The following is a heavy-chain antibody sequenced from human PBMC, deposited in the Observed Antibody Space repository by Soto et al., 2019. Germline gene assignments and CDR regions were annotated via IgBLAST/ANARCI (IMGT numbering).Heavy chain of an antibody. CDR2: ISYDGSNK. Sequence: GGSLRLSCAASGFTSSSYGMHWVSQAPGKGLEWVAVISYDGSNKYYADSVKGRLTISRDNSKNTLYLQMNSLRAEDTAVYYCAKSVCSGGSCYSILVDYYGMDVWGQGTTITVCS. CDR1: GFTSSSYG. D-gene: IGHD2-15*01. J-gene: IGHJ6*02. CDR3: AKSVCSGGSCYSILVDYYGMDV. V-gene: IGHV3-30*18.